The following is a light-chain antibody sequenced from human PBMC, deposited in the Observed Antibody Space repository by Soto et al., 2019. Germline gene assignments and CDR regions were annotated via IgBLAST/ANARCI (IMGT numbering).Light chain of an antibody. CDR2: KAS. CDR1: QSIDSW. J-gene: IGKJ1*01. CDR3: QPYNSYSRT. V-gene: IGKV1-5*03. Sequence: DIQMTQSPSTLSASVGDRVTITCRASQSIDSWLAWYQHKPGKAPKLLIFKASTLETGVPSRFSGSGSETEFTLTISSPQPDDSATYYSQPYNSYSRTFGQGTKVEIK.